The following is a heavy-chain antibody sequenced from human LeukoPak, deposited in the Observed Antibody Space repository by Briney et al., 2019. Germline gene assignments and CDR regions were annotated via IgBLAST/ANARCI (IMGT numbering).Heavy chain of an antibody. CDR1: GYTFTNYY. V-gene: IGHV1-46*01. J-gene: IGHJ5*02. CDR3: ARGFSSSWYGGWFDP. CDR2: INPSGGST. D-gene: IGHD6-13*01. Sequence: ASVKVSCKASGYTFTNYYMHWVRQAPGQGLEWMGIINPSGGSTSYAQKFQGRVTMTRNTSISTAYMELSSLRSEDTAVYYCARGFSSSWYGGWFDPWGQGTLVTVSS.